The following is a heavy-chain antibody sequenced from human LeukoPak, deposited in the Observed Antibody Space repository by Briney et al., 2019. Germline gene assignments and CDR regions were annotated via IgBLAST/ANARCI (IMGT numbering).Heavy chain of an antibody. J-gene: IGHJ4*02. Sequence: SETLSLTCAVYGGSFSGCYWSWIRQPPGKGLEWIGEINHSGSTNYNPSLKSRVTISVDTSKNQFSLKLSSVTAADTAVYYCARGVGLGYCSSTSCAAGFDYWGQGTLVTVSS. D-gene: IGHD2-2*01. CDR1: GGSFSGCY. CDR3: ARGVGLGYCSSTSCAAGFDY. CDR2: INHSGST. V-gene: IGHV4-34*01.